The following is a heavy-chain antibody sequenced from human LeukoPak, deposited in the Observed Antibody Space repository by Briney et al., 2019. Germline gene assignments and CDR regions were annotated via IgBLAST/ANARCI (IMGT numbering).Heavy chain of an antibody. CDR1: GGSITSGGYY. CDR3: ARRFYSSSSFDY. V-gene: IGHV4-31*03. J-gene: IGHJ4*02. D-gene: IGHD6-6*01. CDR2: IYYSGST. Sequence: PSETLSLTCTVSGGSITSGGYYWSWIRHHPGKGLEWIGYIYYSGSTHYNPSLKGRVTISVDTSKNQFSLKLSSVTAADTAVYYCARRFYSSSSFDYWGQGTLVTVSS.